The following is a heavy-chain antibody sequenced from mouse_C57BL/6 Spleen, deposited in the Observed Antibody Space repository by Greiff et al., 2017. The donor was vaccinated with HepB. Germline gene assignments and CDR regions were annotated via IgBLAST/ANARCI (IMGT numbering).Heavy chain of an antibody. J-gene: IGHJ1*03. CDR1: GYTFTSYW. CDR3: ARPFMTAVVDDV. CDR2: IHPNSGST. V-gene: IGHV1-64*01. Sequence: QVQLQQPGAELVKPGASVKLSCKASGYTFTSYWMHWVKQRPGQGLEWIGMIHPNSGSTNYNEKFKSKATLTVDKSSSTAYMQLSSLTSEDSAVYYCARPFMTAVVDDVWGTGTTVTVSS. D-gene: IGHD1-1*01.